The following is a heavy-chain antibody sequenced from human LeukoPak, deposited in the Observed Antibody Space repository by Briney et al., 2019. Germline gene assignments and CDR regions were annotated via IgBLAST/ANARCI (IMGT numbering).Heavy chain of an antibody. CDR3: ARDNSSGYPYYFDY. D-gene: IGHD3-22*01. Sequence: GGSLRLSCAASGFTFSSYSMNWVHQAPGKGLEWVSSISSSSSYIYYADSVKGRFTISRDNAKNSLYLQMSSLRAEDTAVYYCARDNSSGYPYYFDYWGQGTLVTVSS. CDR1: GFTFSSYS. CDR2: ISSSSSYI. J-gene: IGHJ4*02. V-gene: IGHV3-21*01.